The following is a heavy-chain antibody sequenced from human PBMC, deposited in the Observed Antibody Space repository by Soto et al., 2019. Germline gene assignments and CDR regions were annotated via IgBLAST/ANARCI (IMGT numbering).Heavy chain of an antibody. V-gene: IGHV1-46*01. CDR1: GGTISSHA. CDR2: INPSGGST. Sequence: QVQLVQSGAEVKKPGSSVKVSCKASGGTISSHAITWVRQAPGQGLEWMGGINPSGGSTSYAQKFQGRVTMTRDTSTSTVYMELSSLRSEDTAVYYCARAYSSSPLLDYWGQGTLVTVSS. D-gene: IGHD6-6*01. J-gene: IGHJ4*02. CDR3: ARAYSSSPLLDY.